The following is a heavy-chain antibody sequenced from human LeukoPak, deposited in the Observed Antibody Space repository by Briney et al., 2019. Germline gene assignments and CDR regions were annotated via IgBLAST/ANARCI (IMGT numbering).Heavy chain of an antibody. Sequence: SVKVSCKASGYTFTSYDINWVRQPTGQGLEWMGWMNPNSGNTGYAQKFQGRGNMTRNTSISTAYMELSSLRSEDTAVYYCARVEVYCSSTSCYLGYNWFDPWGQGTLVTVSS. V-gene: IGHV1-8*01. CDR1: GYTFTSYD. J-gene: IGHJ5*02. CDR2: MNPNSGNT. D-gene: IGHD2-2*01. CDR3: ARVEVYCSSTSCYLGYNWFDP.